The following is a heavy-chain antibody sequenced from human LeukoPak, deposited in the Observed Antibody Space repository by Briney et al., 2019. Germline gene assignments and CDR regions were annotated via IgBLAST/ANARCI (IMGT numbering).Heavy chain of an antibody. D-gene: IGHD1-14*01. Sequence: PGGSLRLSCAASGFTFSSYAMHWVRQAPGKGLEWVAVISYDGSNKYYADSVKGRFTISRDNSKNTLYLQMNSLRAEDTAVYYCATGRGGWTYYFDYWGQGTLVTVSS. V-gene: IGHV3-30-3*01. J-gene: IGHJ4*02. CDR3: ATGRGGWTYYFDY. CDR1: GFTFSSYA. CDR2: ISYDGSNK.